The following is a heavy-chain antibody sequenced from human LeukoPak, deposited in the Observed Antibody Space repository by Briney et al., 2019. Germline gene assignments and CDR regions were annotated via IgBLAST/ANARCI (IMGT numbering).Heavy chain of an antibody. D-gene: IGHD2-15*01. Sequence: ASVKVSCEASGYTFTGYYMHWVRQAPGQGLEWMGWINPNSGGTNYAQKFQGRVTMTRDTSISTAYMELSRLRSDDTAVYYCATDCSGGSCYGYFDYWGQGTLVTVSS. CDR1: GYTFTGYY. J-gene: IGHJ4*02. CDR3: ATDCSGGSCYGYFDY. CDR2: INPNSGGT. V-gene: IGHV1-2*02.